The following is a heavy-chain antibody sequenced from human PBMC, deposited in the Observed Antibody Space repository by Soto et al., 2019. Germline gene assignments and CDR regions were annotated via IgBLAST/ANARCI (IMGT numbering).Heavy chain of an antibody. CDR3: AREGYYDSSGYRYFQH. V-gene: IGHV3-7*01. D-gene: IGHD3-22*01. Sequence: GGSLRLSCAASGFTFSSYWMSWVRQAPGKGLEWVANIKQDGSEKYYVDSAKGRFTISRDNAKNSLFLQMNSLRAEDTAVYYCAREGYYDSSGYRYFQHWGQGTLVTVSS. CDR2: IKQDGSEK. CDR1: GFTFSSYW. J-gene: IGHJ1*01.